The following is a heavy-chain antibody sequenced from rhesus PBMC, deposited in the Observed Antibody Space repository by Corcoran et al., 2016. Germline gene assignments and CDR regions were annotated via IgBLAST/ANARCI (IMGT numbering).Heavy chain of an antibody. J-gene: IGHJ4*01. CDR1: GYSISSGYG. V-gene: IGHV4-122*02. CDR3: ARDPYGSSYYFDY. D-gene: IGHD4-29*01. Sequence: QLQLQESGPGLVKPSETLSLTCAVSGYSISSGYGWTWIRQPPGKGLQWIGYISYRGGTSYNPSLKSRVTISRDTSKNQFSLKLSSVTAADTAVYYCARDPYGSSYYFDYWGQGVLVTVSS. CDR2: ISYRGGT.